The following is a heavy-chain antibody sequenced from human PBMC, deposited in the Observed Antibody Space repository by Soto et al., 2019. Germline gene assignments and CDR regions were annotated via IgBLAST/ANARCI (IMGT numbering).Heavy chain of an antibody. CDR3: ARDSVITIVRGGHFYFYGMDV. CDR1: GFTFSDYA. Sequence: QVHLVESGGGVVHPGRSLRLSCAASGFTFSDYAIHWVRQAPGKGLEWVAVISFDGSNKYFADSVKGRFTISRDNSKDTLYLQMNSLRAEDTALYYCARDSVITIVRGGHFYFYGMDVWGQGTTVIVSS. CDR2: ISFDGSNK. V-gene: IGHV3-30-3*01. J-gene: IGHJ6*02. D-gene: IGHD3-10*01.